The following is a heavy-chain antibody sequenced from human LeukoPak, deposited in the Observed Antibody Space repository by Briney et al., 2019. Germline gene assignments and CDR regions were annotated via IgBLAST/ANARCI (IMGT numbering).Heavy chain of an antibody. CDR3: AKDRRGYCSSTSCSPFDY. J-gene: IGHJ4*02. D-gene: IGHD2-2*01. V-gene: IGHV3-23*01. Sequence: PGGSLRLSCAASGFTFSSYAMSWVRQAPGNGLEWASAISGSGGSTYYAHSVKGRFTISRDNSKNTLYLQMNSLRAEDTAVYYCAKDRRGYCSSTSCSPFDYWGQGTLVTVSS. CDR2: ISGSGGST. CDR1: GFTFSSYA.